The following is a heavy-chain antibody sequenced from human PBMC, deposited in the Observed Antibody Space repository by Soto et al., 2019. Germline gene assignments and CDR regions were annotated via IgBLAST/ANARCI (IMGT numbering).Heavy chain of an antibody. J-gene: IGHJ6*02. V-gene: IGHV1-18*01. D-gene: IGHD2-2*01. CDR1: GYTFTSYG. CDR3: ARDRCSSTSCYYYYDMDV. CDR2: ISAYNGNT. Sequence: ASVKVSCKASGYTFTSYGISWVRQAPGQGLEWMGWISAYNGNTNYAQKLQGRVTMTTDTSTSTAYMELRSLRSDDTAVYYCARDRCSSTSCYYYYDMDVWGQGTTVTVSS.